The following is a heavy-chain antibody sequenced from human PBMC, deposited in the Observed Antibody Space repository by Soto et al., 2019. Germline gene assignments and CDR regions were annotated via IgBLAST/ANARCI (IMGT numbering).Heavy chain of an antibody. D-gene: IGHD4-17*01. CDR3: ANLDYGAGYYYGMDV. J-gene: IGHJ6*02. CDR1: GFTFSSYA. V-gene: IGHV3-23*01. Sequence: EVQLLESGGGLVQPGGSLRLSCAASGFTFSSYAMSWVRQAPGKGLAWVSAISGSGGSTYYADSVKGRFTISRDNSKNTLYLQMNSLRAEDTAVYYCANLDYGAGYYYGMDVWGQGTTVTVSS. CDR2: ISGSGGST.